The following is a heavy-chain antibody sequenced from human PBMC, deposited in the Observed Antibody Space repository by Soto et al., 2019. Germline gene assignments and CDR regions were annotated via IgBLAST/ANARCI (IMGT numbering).Heavy chain of an antibody. V-gene: IGHV4-39*01. Sequence: KPSETLSLTCTVSGGSISSSSYYWGWIRQPPGKGLEWIGSIYYSGSTYYNPSLKSRVTISVDTSKNQFSLKLSSVTAADTAVYYCARTDGGSGYYGSYYYYGMDVWGQGTTVTVSS. D-gene: IGHD3-10*01. CDR3: ARTDGGSGYYGSYYYYGMDV. CDR2: IYYSGST. CDR1: GGSISSSSYY. J-gene: IGHJ6*02.